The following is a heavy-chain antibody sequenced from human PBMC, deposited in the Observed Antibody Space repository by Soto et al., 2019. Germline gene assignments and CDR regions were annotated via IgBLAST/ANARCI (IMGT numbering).Heavy chain of an antibody. V-gene: IGHV4-39*01. CDR3: ARNYGDYFNY. J-gene: IGHJ4*02. CDR2: IYYSGST. CDR1: GGSISSSSYY. Sequence: QLQLQESGPGLVKPSETLSLTCTVSGGSISSSSYYWGWIRQPPGKELEWIGKIYYSGSTYYNPSLKSRVTISVDTSKNQFSLRLTSVTAADTAVYYCARNYGDYFNYWGQGALVTVSS. D-gene: IGHD4-17*01.